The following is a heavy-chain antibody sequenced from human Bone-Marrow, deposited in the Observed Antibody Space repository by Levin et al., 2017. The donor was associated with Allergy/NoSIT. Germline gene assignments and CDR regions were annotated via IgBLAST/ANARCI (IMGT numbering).Heavy chain of an antibody. CDR1: GFTFSTYA. V-gene: IGHV3-23*01. D-gene: IGHD4-17*01. Sequence: PGGSLRLSCAASGFTFSTYAMNWVRQAPGKGLKWVSVVSGSGDSTNYADSVKGRFTISRDNSKNTLYLQMNSLRVEDTAIYYCAKGEGYGALDYWGQGTLVTVSS. CDR2: VSGSGDST. CDR3: AKGEGYGALDY. J-gene: IGHJ4*02.